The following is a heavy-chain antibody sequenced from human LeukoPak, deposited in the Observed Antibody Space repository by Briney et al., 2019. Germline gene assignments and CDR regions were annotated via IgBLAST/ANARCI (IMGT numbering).Heavy chain of an antibody. CDR3: ARPRGGSWYNWFDP. CDR1: GFTFSTYG. D-gene: IGHD2-15*01. CDR2: ISGSGGRT. V-gene: IGHV3-23*01. J-gene: IGHJ5*02. Sequence: GGSLRLSCGASGFTFSTYGMSWVRQAPGKGLEWVSGISGSGGRTYYADSVKGRFTISRDNSKNTLYLQMNSLRAEDTAVYYCARPRGGSWYNWFDPWGQGTLVTVSS.